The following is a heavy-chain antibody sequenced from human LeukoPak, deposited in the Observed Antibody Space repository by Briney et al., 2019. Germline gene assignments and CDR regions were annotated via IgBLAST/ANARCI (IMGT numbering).Heavy chain of an antibody. CDR2: IYTDGRT. Sequence: GGSLRLSCSVSGFIVSSNYMSWVRQAPGKGLEYVSVIYTDGRTYYADSVKGRFIISRDNSRNTLYLQMNSLRAEDTAVYYCVTTTWDTVMIHTPPIDHWGQGTLVTVSS. D-gene: IGHD3-16*01. V-gene: IGHV3-66*01. CDR1: GFIVSSNY. CDR3: VTTTWDTVMIHTPPIDH. J-gene: IGHJ4*02.